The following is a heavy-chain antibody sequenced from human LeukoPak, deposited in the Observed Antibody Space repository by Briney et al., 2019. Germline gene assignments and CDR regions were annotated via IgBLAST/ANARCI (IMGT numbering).Heavy chain of an antibody. CDR1: GGSISSDGYY. V-gene: IGHV4-34*01. CDR3: ASFTLSDAFDI. J-gene: IGHJ3*02. CDR2: INHSGST. Sequence: PSETLSLTCAVSGGSISSDGYYWSWIRQPPGKGLEWIGEINHSGSTNYNPSLKSRVTISVDTSKNQFSLKLSSVTAADTAVYYCASFTLSDAFDIWGQGTMVTVSS. D-gene: IGHD2-15*01.